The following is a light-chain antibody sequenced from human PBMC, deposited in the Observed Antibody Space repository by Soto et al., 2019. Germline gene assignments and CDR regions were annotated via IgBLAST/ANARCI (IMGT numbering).Light chain of an antibody. CDR2: AAS. CDR3: QHLNSYPIT. Sequence: DIQSTQSPSFLSTSVGDRVTIICRASQAIRTYLAWYQQKPGRAPKLLIYAASTLQTGVPSRFSGSGSGTEFTLTFSSLQPEDFATYYCQHLNSYPITFGQGTRLEIK. V-gene: IGKV1-9*01. J-gene: IGKJ5*01. CDR1: QAIRTY.